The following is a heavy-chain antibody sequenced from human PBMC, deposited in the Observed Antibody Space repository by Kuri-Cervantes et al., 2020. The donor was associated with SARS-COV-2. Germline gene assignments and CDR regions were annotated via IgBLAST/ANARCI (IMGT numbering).Heavy chain of an antibody. Sequence: GESLKISCAASGFTFSTYSMTWVRQAPGKGLEWVSSISSSSSQRYYVDSVKGRFTISRDNAKNSLYLQMNSLRAEDTAVYYCAREGAYDFWSIDYWGQGTLVTVSS. CDR1: GFTFSTYS. CDR2: ISSSSSQR. J-gene: IGHJ4*02. V-gene: IGHV3-21*01. D-gene: IGHD3-3*01. CDR3: AREGAYDFWSIDY.